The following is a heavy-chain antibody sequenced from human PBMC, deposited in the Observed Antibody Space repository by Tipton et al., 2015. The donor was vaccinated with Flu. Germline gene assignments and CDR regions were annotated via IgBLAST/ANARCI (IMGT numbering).Heavy chain of an antibody. Sequence: GSLRLSCEASGFNFGNYGMHWVRQAPGKGLEWVAFIRYDGSAKYYADFLRGRFTISRDTSKNTLYLQMNSLRDEDTALYYCVKDGSGYYFHYWGQGTLVTVSS. CDR2: IRYDGSAK. CDR3: VKDGSGYYFHY. D-gene: IGHD6-19*01. V-gene: IGHV3-30*02. J-gene: IGHJ4*02. CDR1: GFNFGNYG.